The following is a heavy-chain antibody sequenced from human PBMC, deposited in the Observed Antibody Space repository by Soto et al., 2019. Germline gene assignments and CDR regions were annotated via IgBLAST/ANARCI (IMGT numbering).Heavy chain of an antibody. Sequence: SETLSLTCTVSGGSISSYYWSWIRQPPGKGLEWIGYIYYSGSTNYNPSLKSRVTISVDTSKNQFSLKLSSVTAADTAVYYCAREELLWFGETQNDAFDIWGQGTMVTVSS. J-gene: IGHJ3*02. CDR1: GGSISSYY. V-gene: IGHV4-59*01. D-gene: IGHD3-10*01. CDR2: IYYSGST. CDR3: AREELLWFGETQNDAFDI.